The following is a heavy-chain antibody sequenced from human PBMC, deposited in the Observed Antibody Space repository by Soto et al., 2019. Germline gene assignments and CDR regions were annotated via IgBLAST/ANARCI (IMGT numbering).Heavy chain of an antibody. CDR2: ISYDGSNK. CDR1: GFTFSSYG. D-gene: IGHD3-3*01. Sequence: PGGSLRLSCAAPGFTFSSYGMHWVRQAPGKGLEWVAVISYDGSNKYYADSVKGRFTISRDNSKNTLYLQMNSLRAEDTAVYYCAKDFYDFWSGYYTHFDYWGQGTLVTVSS. J-gene: IGHJ4*02. CDR3: AKDFYDFWSGYYTHFDY. V-gene: IGHV3-30*18.